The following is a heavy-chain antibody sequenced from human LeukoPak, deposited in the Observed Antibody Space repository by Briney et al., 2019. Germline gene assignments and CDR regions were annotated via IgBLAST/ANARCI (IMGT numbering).Heavy chain of an antibody. CDR3: ARRVPAASGGGFAF. Sequence: SETLSLTCTVSGGSLSGYFWNWIQQAPGKGLEWIGYINNVGTTSYNPSLKSRVTISLDKPKNQFSLKLSSVTAADTAVYFCARRVPAASGGGFAFWGQGTMVTVSS. CDR1: GGSLSGYF. D-gene: IGHD2-2*01. CDR2: INNVGTT. J-gene: IGHJ3*01. V-gene: IGHV4-59*08.